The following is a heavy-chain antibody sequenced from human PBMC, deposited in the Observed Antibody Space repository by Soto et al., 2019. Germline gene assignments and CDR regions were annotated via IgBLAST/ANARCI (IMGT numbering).Heavy chain of an antibody. Sequence: PGESLKISCKGSGYSFTSYWVGWVRQMPGKGLEWMGIIYPGDSDTRYSPSFQGQVTISADKSISTAYLQWSSLKASDTAMYYCARRRYWDTAMAGDTYYFDYWGQGTLVTVSS. CDR1: GYSFTSYW. CDR3: ARRRYWDTAMAGDTYYFDY. V-gene: IGHV5-51*01. CDR2: IYPGDSDT. D-gene: IGHD5-18*01. J-gene: IGHJ4*02.